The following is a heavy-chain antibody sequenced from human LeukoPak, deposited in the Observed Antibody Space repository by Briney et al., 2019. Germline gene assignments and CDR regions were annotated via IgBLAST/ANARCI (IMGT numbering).Heavy chain of an antibody. D-gene: IGHD1-1*01. V-gene: IGHV3-11*01. CDR1: GFTFSDYY. CDR3: ARDKGTY. Sequence: GGSLRLSCAASGFTFSDYYRSWIRQAPGKGLETVADISSSGTIYYPDSVTGRFTISMDNAENSLYLQMHSLRAEDTAVYYCARDKGTYWGQGTLVTVSS. J-gene: IGHJ4*02. CDR2: ISSSGTI.